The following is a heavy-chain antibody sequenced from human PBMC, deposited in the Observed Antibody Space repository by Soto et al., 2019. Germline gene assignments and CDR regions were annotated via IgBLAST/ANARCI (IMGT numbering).Heavy chain of an antibody. D-gene: IGHD2-2*01. Sequence: GGSLRLSCAASGFSFSSYWMHWVRQAPGKGLVWVSRINSDGSSTTYADSVKGRFTISRDNAKNTLYVQMNSLRAEDTAVYYCAREVPAAMRGYAFDIWGQGTMVTVSS. V-gene: IGHV3-74*01. CDR2: INSDGSST. J-gene: IGHJ3*02. CDR3: AREVPAAMRGYAFDI. CDR1: GFSFSSYW.